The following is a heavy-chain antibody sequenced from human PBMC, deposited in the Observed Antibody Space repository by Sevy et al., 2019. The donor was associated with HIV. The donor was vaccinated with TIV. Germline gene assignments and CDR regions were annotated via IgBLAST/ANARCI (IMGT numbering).Heavy chain of an antibody. D-gene: IGHD6-13*01. CDR1: GFTLSSYA. Sequence: GGSLRLSCAASGFTLSSYAMHWVRQAPGKGLEWVTVISYDGSNKYYADSVKGRFTISRDNSKNTLYLQMNSLRAEDTAVYYCARAIAAAVNAEYFQHWGQGTLVTVSS. CDR2: ISYDGSNK. J-gene: IGHJ1*01. CDR3: ARAIAAAVNAEYFQH. V-gene: IGHV3-30-3*01.